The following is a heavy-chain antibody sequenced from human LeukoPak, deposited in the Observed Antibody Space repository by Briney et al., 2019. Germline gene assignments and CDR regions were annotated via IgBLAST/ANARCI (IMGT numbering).Heavy chain of an antibody. CDR2: VSYGGSNK. V-gene: IGHV3-30*04. CDR3: ARDTSFAVGATLDF. J-gene: IGHJ4*02. Sequence: AGGSLRLSCAASGFTFSSYAMHWVRQAPGKGLEWVAVVSYGGSNKYYANSVKGRFTISRDKSKNTLHLQMNSLRAEDTAIYYCARDTSFAVGATLDFWGQGTLVTVSS. D-gene: IGHD1-26*01. CDR1: GFTFSSYA.